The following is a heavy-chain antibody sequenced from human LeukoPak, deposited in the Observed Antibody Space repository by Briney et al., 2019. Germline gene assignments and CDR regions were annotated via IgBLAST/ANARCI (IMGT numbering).Heavy chain of an antibody. V-gene: IGHV3-23*01. D-gene: IGHD3-22*01. CDR3: ARTSYDTGGYFED. CDR1: GFTFSSYA. CDR2: TSGSGGST. J-gene: IGHJ4*02. Sequence: PGGSLRLSCAASGFTFSSYAMSWVRQAPGKGLEWVSGTSGSGGSTYYADSVKGRFTISRDNSKNTLYLQMNSLGAEDTAVYYCARTSYDTGGYFEDWGQGTLVTVSS.